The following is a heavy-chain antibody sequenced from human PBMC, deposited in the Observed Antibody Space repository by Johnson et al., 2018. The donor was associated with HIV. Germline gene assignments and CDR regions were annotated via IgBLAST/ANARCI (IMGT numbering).Heavy chain of an antibody. J-gene: IGHJ3*02. D-gene: IGHD5-24*01. Sequence: VQLVESGGGLVQPGGSLRLSCAASGFTFSSYAMSWVRQAPGKGLEWVSAISGSGGSTYYADSVKGRFTISRDNSKNTLYLQLNSLRAEDTALYYCAKDIHPRWLQPMGAFDIWGQGTMVTVSS. V-gene: IGHV3-23*04. CDR1: GFTFSSYA. CDR2: ISGSGGST. CDR3: AKDIHPRWLQPMGAFDI.